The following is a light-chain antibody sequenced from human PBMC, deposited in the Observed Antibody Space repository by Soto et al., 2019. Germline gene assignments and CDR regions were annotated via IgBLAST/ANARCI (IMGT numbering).Light chain of an antibody. CDR1: QSISVW. CDR2: KAS. Sequence: DVQMTQSPSTLSASVGDRVTITCRASQSISVWLAWYQQKAGKAPNLLIYKASRLESGVPSRFSGSGSETEFTLTISGLQPGDSATYYCQQYNSYPLYTFGQGTKVDIK. J-gene: IGKJ2*01. CDR3: QQYNSYPLYT. V-gene: IGKV1-5*03.